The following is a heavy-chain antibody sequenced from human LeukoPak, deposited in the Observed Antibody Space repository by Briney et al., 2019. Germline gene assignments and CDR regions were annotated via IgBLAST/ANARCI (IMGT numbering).Heavy chain of an antibody. J-gene: IGHJ4*02. CDR2: IDPSDSYT. V-gene: IGHV5-10-1*01. CDR1: GCSFTSYW. Sequence: GESLKISCKGSGCSFTSYWISWVRQMPGKGLEWMGRIDPSDSYTNYSPSFQGHVTISADKSISTAYLQWSSLKASDTAMYYCARRVQQQLMDDYWGQGTLVTVSS. CDR3: ARRVQQQLMDDY. D-gene: IGHD6-13*01.